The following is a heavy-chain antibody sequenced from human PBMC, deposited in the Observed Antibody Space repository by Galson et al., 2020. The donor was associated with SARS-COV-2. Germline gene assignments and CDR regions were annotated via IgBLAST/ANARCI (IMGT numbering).Heavy chain of an antibody. V-gene: IGHV4-31*03. D-gene: IGHD4-17*01. CDR3: ARDFDGDYGGPGVFDY. J-gene: IGHJ4*02. CDR2: IYYSGST. CDR1: GGSISSGGYY. Sequence: SETLSLTCTVSGGSISSGGYYWSWIRQHPGKGLEWIGYIYYSGSTYYNPSLKSRVTISVDTSKNQFYLKLSSVTAADTAVYYCARDFDGDYGGPGVFDYWGQGTLVTVSS.